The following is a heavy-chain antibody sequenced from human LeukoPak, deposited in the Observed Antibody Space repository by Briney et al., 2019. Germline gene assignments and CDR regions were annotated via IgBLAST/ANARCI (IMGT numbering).Heavy chain of an antibody. D-gene: IGHD3-10*01. J-gene: IGHJ4*02. Sequence: ASVKVSCKASGYTFTSYGISWVRQAPGRGLEWMGWISAYNGNTNYAQKLQGRVTMTTDTSTSTAYMELRSLRSDDTAVYYCARELRITMVRGVIIKGRSFDYWGQGTLVTVSS. V-gene: IGHV1-18*01. CDR2: ISAYNGNT. CDR1: GYTFTSYG. CDR3: ARELRITMVRGVIIKGRSFDY.